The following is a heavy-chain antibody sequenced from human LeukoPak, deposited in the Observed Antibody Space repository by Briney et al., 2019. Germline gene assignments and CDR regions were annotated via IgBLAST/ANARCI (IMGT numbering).Heavy chain of an antibody. D-gene: IGHD3-3*01. CDR1: GFSFSSYA. CDR3: AKGNYDFWSGYPGLSYFDY. V-gene: IGHV3-23*01. Sequence: GGSLRLSCAASGFSFSSYAMSWVRQAPGKGLEWVSAISGSGVATYYADSVKGRFTISRDNSKNTLYLQMNSLRAGDTAVYYCAKGNYDFWSGYPGLSYFDYWGQGTLVTVSS. CDR2: ISGSGVAT. J-gene: IGHJ4*02.